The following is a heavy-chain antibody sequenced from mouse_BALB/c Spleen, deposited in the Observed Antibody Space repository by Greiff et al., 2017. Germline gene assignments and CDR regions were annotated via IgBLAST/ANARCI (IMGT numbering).Heavy chain of an antibody. CDR3: AIIYYDYDRGFAY. CDR2: IWAGGST. V-gene: IGHV2-9*02. J-gene: IGHJ3*01. D-gene: IGHD2-4*01. CDR1: GFSLTSYG. Sequence: VMLVESGPGLVAPSQSLSITCTVSGFSLTSYGVHWVRQPPGKGLEWLGVIWAGGSTNYNSALMSRLSISKDNSKSQVFLKMNSLQTDDTAMYYCAIIYYDYDRGFAYWGQGTLVTVSA.